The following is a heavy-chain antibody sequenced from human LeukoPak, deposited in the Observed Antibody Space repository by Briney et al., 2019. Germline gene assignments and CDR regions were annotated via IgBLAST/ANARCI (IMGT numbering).Heavy chain of an antibody. D-gene: IGHD3-9*01. Sequence: PSETLSLTCTVSGGSISSSPYYWGWIRQPPGKGLEWIGSVSYSGSTSYNPPLKSRVTISVDTSKNQFSLKLNSVTAADTAVYYCARPLTGYSYFDYWGQGTLVTVSS. CDR3: ARPLTGYSYFDY. J-gene: IGHJ4*02. CDR2: VSYSGST. V-gene: IGHV4-39*01. CDR1: GGSISSSPYY.